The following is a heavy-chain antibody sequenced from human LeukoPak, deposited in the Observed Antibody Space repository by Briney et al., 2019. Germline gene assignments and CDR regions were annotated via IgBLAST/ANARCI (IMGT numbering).Heavy chain of an antibody. CDR3: AKWGDYDVLTGYYVPDY. CDR2: ILGSGGST. D-gene: IGHD3-9*01. J-gene: IGHJ4*02. Sequence: GGSLRLSCAASGLTFSSYGMHWVRQAPGKRLEWVSAILGSGGSTYYADSVKGRFTVSRDNSKSTLYLQMNSLRAEDTALYYCAKWGDYDVLTGYYVPDYWGQGTLVTVSS. CDR1: GLTFSSYG. V-gene: IGHV3-23*01.